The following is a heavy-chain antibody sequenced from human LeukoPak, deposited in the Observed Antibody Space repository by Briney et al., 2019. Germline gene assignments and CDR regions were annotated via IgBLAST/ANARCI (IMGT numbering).Heavy chain of an antibody. CDR1: GFTFSSYE. Sequence: GGSLRLSCAASGFTFSSYEMNWVRQAPGKGLEWVSYISSSGSTIYYADSVKGRFTISRDNAKNSLYLQMNSLRAEDTAVYYCARDRGGSYYGDYFDYWGQGTLVTVSS. CDR3: ARDRGGSYYGDYFDY. CDR2: ISSSGSTI. V-gene: IGHV3-48*03. D-gene: IGHD1-26*01. J-gene: IGHJ4*02.